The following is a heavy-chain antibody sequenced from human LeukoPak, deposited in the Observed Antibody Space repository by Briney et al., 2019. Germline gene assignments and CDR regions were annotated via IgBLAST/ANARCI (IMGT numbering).Heavy chain of an antibody. Sequence: PSETLSLTCTVSGGSTNTYCWSWIRQPAEKGLEWIGRIYPSGSTYYNPSLKSRVTISIDKSKNQFSLRLTSVTAADTAVYYCARDRSGYSEYYFDYWGKGSLVTVSS. CDR2: IYPSGST. D-gene: IGHD5-12*01. J-gene: IGHJ4*02. CDR3: ARDRSGYSEYYFDY. CDR1: GGSTNTYC. V-gene: IGHV4-4*07.